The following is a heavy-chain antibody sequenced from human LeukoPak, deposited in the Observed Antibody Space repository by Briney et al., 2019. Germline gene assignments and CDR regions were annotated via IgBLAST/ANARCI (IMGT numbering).Heavy chain of an antibody. CDR3: ARDQGDYYDSSGYSDY. Sequence: PGGSLRLSCAASGFTFSSYSMNWVRQAPGKGLGWVSSISSSSSYIYYADSVKGRFTISRDNAKNSLYLQMNSLRAEDTAVYYCARDQGDYYDSSGYSDYWGQGTLVTVSS. CDR2: ISSSSSYI. V-gene: IGHV3-21*01. J-gene: IGHJ4*02. CDR1: GFTFSSYS. D-gene: IGHD3-22*01.